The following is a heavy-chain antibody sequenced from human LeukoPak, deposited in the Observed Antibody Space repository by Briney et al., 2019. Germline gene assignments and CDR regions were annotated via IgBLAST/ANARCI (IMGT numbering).Heavy chain of an antibody. D-gene: IGHD3-10*01. J-gene: IGHJ6*03. Sequence: ASVKVSCKASGYTFTGYYMHWVRQAPGQGLEWMGIINPSGGSTSYAQKFQGRVTMTRDTSTSTVYMELSSLRSEDTAVYYCARGRGASSGSGSHGTTSSYYMDVWGKGTTVTVSS. V-gene: IGHV1-46*01. CDR2: INPSGGST. CDR1: GYTFTGYY. CDR3: ARGRGASSGSGSHGTTSSYYMDV.